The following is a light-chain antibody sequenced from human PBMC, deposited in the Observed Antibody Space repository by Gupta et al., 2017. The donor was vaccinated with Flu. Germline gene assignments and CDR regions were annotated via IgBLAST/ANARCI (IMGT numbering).Light chain of an antibody. V-gene: IGLV2-14*03. J-gene: IGLJ2*01. CDR1: SSDVGGYDD. CDR2: DVT. CDR3: SSYITTPLDVA. Sequence: QSALTQPASVSGSPGQSITISCTGISSDVGGYDDVSRYPQHPGKAPKLMISDVTNRPSGVSNRFSGSKSGNTASLTISGLQAEDEADYYCSSYITTPLDVAFVGGTNLTVL.